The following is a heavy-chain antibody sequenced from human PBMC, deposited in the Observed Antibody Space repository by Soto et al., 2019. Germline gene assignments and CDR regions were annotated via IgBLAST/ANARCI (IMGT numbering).Heavy chain of an antibody. J-gene: IGHJ4*02. CDR1: GFTFSTYW. CDR3: ARDCSSATCSRRNDY. V-gene: IGHV3-7*01. CDR2: IKQDGSEK. D-gene: IGHD2-2*01. Sequence: EVQLVESGGGLVQPGGSLRLSCAPSGFTFSTYWMSWVRQAPGKGLEWVANIKQDGSEKYYVDSAKGRFTISRDNAKNSLYLQMTGLRAEDTAVYYCARDCSSATCSRRNDYWGQGTPVTVSS.